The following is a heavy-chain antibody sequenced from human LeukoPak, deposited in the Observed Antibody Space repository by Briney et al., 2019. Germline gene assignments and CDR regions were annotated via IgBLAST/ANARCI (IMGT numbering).Heavy chain of an antibody. J-gene: IGHJ5*02. D-gene: IGHD2-2*01. CDR3: ARGTAHIVVVPPIMSLGLAIRSAP. CDR2: ISSSGDNT. Sequence: GGSLRLSCAASGFTFSDYYMTWIRQAPGKGLEWVSFISSSGDNTKYADSVKGRFTISRDNAKNLLYLQMNSLRAEDTAVYYCARGTAHIVVVPPIMSLGLAIRSAPWGQGTLVTVSS. CDR1: GFTFSDYY. V-gene: IGHV3-11*05.